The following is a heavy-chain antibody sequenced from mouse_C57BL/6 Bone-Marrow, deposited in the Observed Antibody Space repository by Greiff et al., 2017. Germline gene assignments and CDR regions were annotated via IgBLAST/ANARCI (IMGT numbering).Heavy chain of an antibody. D-gene: IGHD2-3*01. CDR2: IDPSDSYT. CDR3: ARENDGYYVAY. J-gene: IGHJ3*01. Sequence: QVQLQQSGAELVMPGASVKLSCKASGYTFTSYWMHWVKQRPGQGLEWIGEIDPSDSYTNYNQKFKGKSTVTVDKSSSTAYMQLSSLTSEDSAVYYCARENDGYYVAYWGQGTLVTVSA. CDR1: GYTFTSYW. V-gene: IGHV1-69*01.